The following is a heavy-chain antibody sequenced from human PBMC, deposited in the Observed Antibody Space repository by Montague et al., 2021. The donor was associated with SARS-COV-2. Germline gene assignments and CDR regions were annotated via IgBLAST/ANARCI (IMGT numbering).Heavy chain of an antibody. CDR2: INHSGST. D-gene: IGHD6-19*01. CDR3: ASSGWYPGWFDP. J-gene: IGHJ5*02. Sequence: SETLSLTCAVYGGSFSGYYWSWIRQPPGKGLEWIGEINHSGSTNYNPSLKSRVTISVDTSKNQFSLKLSSVTAADTAVYYCASSGWYPGWFDPWGQGTLVTVSS. V-gene: IGHV4-34*01. CDR1: GGSFSGYY.